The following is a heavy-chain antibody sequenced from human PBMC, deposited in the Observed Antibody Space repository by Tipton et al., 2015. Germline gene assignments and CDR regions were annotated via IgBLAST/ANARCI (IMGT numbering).Heavy chain of an antibody. J-gene: IGHJ6*02. CDR3: ARDRKAVRYIDLIEYGMAV. D-gene: IGHD3-9*01. Sequence: TLSLTCTVSGVSISSGGYYWSWIRQHPGKGLEWIGYIYYSGSTYYNPSLKSRVTISVDTSKNQFSMKLSSVTAADTDVYYWARDRKAVRYIDLIEYGMAVWGQGTTVTVSS. V-gene: IGHV4-31*03. CDR2: IYYSGST. CDR1: GVSISSGGYY.